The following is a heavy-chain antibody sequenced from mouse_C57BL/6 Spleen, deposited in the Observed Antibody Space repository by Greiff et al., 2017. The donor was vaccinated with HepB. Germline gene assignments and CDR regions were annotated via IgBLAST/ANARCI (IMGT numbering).Heavy chain of an antibody. V-gene: IGHV5-9-1*02. D-gene: IGHD2-3*01. CDR2: ISSGGDYI. J-gene: IGHJ2*01. CDR1: GFTFSSYA. CDR3: TREKGLSDGYYYFDY. Sequence: EVQLVESGEGLVKPGGSLKLSCAASGFTFSSYAMSWVRQTPEKRLEWVAYISSGGDYIYYADTVKGRFTISRDNARNTLYLQMSSLKSEDTAMYYCTREKGLSDGYYYFDYWGQGTTFTVSS.